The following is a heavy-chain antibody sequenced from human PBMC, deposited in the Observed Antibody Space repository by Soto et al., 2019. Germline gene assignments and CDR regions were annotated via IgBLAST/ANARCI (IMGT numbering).Heavy chain of an antibody. V-gene: IGHV1-46*01. J-gene: IGHJ5*02. CDR2: INPSAGTT. CDR3: ARDFRWFDP. CDR1: GGTFSRYS. Sequence: GASVKVSCKASGGTFSRYSITWVRQAPGQGLEWMGLINPSAGTTSYAQKFQGRVTMTRDTSTSTVYMELSSLRSEDTAVYYCARDFRWFDPWGQGTLVTVSS.